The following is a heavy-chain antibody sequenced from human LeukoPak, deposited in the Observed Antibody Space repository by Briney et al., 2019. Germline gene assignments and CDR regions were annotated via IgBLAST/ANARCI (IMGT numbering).Heavy chain of an antibody. D-gene: IGHD1-26*01. CDR1: GYTFTGYY. CDR2: INHNSGGT. CDR3: AGISSSGGYLRAIDY. V-gene: IGHV1-2*02. J-gene: IGHJ4*02. Sequence: ASLKVSCKASGYTFTGYYMHWVRQAPGQGLEWMGWINHNSGGTNYAQKFQGRVTMTRDTSISTAYMELSRLRSDDTAVYYCAGISSSGGYLRAIDYWGQGTLVTVSS.